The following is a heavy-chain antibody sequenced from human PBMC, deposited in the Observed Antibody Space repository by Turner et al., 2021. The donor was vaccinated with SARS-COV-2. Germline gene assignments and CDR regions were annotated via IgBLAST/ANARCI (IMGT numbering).Heavy chain of an antibody. CDR1: GFTFCNYD. CDR3: AKADSSSWYRGSCY. J-gene: IGHJ4*02. Sequence: EVQLLESGGGSVQHGCSLRHSCAASGFTFCNYDMSWVRPPPGKGLEWVSASSGSGGSTYYADSVKGRFTISRDNSKNTLYMQMNSLRAEDTAVYYCAKADSSSWYRGSCYWGQGTLVTVS. V-gene: IGHV3-23*01. D-gene: IGHD6-13*01. CDR2: SSGSGGST.